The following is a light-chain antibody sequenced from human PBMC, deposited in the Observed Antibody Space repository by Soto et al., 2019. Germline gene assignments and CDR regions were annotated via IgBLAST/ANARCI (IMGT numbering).Light chain of an antibody. V-gene: IGLV2-11*01. CDR2: DVS. CDR3: CSYAGGFYV. J-gene: IGLJ1*01. Sequence: QSALTQPRSVSGSPGQSVTISCTGTSSDVGGYDYVSWYQQHPGKAPKLMIFDVSKRPSGVPDRFSGSKSGSTASLTISGLQADAEADYYCCSYAGGFYVVGTGTKLTVL. CDR1: SSDVGGYDY.